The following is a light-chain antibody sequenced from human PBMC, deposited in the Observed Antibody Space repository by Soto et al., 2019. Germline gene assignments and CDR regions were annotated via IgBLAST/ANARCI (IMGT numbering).Light chain of an antibody. CDR2: AAS. V-gene: IGKV1-39*01. J-gene: IGKJ2*01. CDR1: QTIITY. CDR3: QQSYSTHRT. Sequence: DIRMTQSPSSLSASVGDRVSITCRASQTIITYLGSYQQKPGKAPNLLISAASNLQSGVPSRFSGSGSETEFTLTIISVQPEDFATYYCQQSYSTHRTFGQGTKLEIK.